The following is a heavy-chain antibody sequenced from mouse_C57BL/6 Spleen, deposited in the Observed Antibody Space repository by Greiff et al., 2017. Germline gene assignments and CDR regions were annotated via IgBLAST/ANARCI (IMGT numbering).Heavy chain of an antibody. V-gene: IGHV5-6*01. CDR1: GFTFSSYG. Sequence: VQLQQSGGDLVKPGGSLKLSCAASGFTFSSYGMSWVRQTPDKRLEWVATISSGGSYTYYPDSVKGRFTISRDNAKNTLYLQMSSLKSEDTAIYYCARRPIYYGNCGDYFDVWGKGTTLTVSS. J-gene: IGHJ2*01. D-gene: IGHD2-1*01. CDR2: ISSGGSYT. CDR3: ARRPIYYGNCGDYFDV.